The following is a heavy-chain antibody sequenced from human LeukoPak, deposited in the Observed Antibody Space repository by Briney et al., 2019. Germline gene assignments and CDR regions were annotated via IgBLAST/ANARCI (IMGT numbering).Heavy chain of an antibody. CDR1: GGSFSVYY. V-gene: IGHV4-34*01. CDR2: INHSGST. J-gene: IGHJ2*01. D-gene: IGHD6-13*01. Sequence: SETLSLTCAVYGGSFSVYYWSWIRQPPGKGLEWIGEINHSGSTNYNPSLKSRVTISVDTSKNQFSLKLSSVTAADTAVYYCARSSSWYRSYWYFDLWGRGTLVTVSS. CDR3: ARSSSWYRSYWYFDL.